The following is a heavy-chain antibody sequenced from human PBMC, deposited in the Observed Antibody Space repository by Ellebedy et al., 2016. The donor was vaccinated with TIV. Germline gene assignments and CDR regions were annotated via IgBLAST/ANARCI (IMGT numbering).Heavy chain of an antibody. V-gene: IGHV3-30-3*01. CDR3: SREGLEAGMDL. J-gene: IGHJ6*02. CDR2: IPYDGSNK. Sequence: GGSLRLSCAASGFTFSSHAIHWVRQGPGKGLEWVAVIPYDGSNKYYAESVEGRFSISRDDSKNTLYLQMNSLRPEDTAVYYCSREGLEAGMDLWGQGTTVIVSS. CDR1: GFTFSSHA.